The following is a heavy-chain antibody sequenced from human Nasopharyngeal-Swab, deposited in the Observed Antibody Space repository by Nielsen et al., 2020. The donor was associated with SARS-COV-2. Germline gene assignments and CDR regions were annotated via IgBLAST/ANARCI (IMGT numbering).Heavy chain of an antibody. D-gene: IGHD6-13*01. J-gene: IGHJ5*02. CDR2: INPNSGGT. CDR1: GYTFTGYY. Sequence: ASVKVSCKASGYTFTGYYMHWARQAPGQGLEWMGWINPNSGGTNYAQKFQGWVTMTRDTSISTAYMELSRLRSDDTAVYYCARAHTGYSSSWYGDGWFDPWGQGTLVTVSS. V-gene: IGHV1-2*04. CDR3: ARAHTGYSSSWYGDGWFDP.